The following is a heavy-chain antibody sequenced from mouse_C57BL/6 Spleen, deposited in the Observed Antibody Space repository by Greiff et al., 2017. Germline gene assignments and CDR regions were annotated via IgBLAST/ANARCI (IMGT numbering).Heavy chain of an antibody. CDR3: TRDYSNSAWFAY. CDR2: IDPETGGT. V-gene: IGHV1-15*01. J-gene: IGHJ3*01. D-gene: IGHD2-5*01. CDR1: GYTFTDYE. Sequence: QVQLQQSGAELVRPGASVTLSCKASGYTFTDYEMHWVKQTPGHGLEWIGAIDPETGGTAYNQKFKGKAILTADKSSSTAYMELRSLPSEDSAVYYCTRDYSNSAWFAYWGQGALVTVSA.